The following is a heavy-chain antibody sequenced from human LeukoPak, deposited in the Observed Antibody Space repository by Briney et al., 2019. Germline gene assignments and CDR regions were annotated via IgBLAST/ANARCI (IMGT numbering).Heavy chain of an antibody. CDR1: GGSISSHH. Sequence: SETLSLTCTVSGGSISSHHWSWIRQPPGKGLEWIGYNYYSGSTNYNPSLKSRVTISVDTSKNQFSLKLSSVTAADTAVYYCARGAILGYCSSTSCWDHDAFDIWGQGTMVTVSS. CDR3: ARGAILGYCSSTSCWDHDAFDI. J-gene: IGHJ3*02. D-gene: IGHD2-2*01. V-gene: IGHV4-59*11. CDR2: NYYSGST.